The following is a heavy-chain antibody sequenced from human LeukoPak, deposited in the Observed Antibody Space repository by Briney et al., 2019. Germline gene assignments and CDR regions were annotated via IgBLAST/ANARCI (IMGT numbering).Heavy chain of an antibody. CDR1: GYTFTSYY. CDR2: INPSGGST. D-gene: IGHD1-26*01. J-gene: IGHJ4*02. CDR3: ARDIKETVGATHFDY. Sequence: GASVKVSCTASGYTFTSYYMHWVRQAPGQGLEWMGIINPSGGSTSYAQKFQGRVTMTRDTSTSTVYMELSSLRSEDTAVYYCARDIKETVGATHFDYWGQGTLVTVSS. V-gene: IGHV1-46*01.